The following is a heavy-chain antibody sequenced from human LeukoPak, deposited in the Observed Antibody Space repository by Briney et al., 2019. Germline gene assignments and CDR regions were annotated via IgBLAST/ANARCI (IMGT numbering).Heavy chain of an antibody. CDR1: GDSISSYY. D-gene: IGHD3-10*01. CDR3: ARQAYYYGSGGYYWWFDP. V-gene: IGHV4-59*08. Sequence: PSETLSLTCTVSGDSISSYYWSWIRQPPGKGLEWIGYIYYSGSTDYNPSLKSRVTISVDTSKNQFSLKLSSVTAADTAVYYCARQAYYYGSGGYYWWFDPWGQGTLVTVSS. CDR2: IYYSGST. J-gene: IGHJ5*02.